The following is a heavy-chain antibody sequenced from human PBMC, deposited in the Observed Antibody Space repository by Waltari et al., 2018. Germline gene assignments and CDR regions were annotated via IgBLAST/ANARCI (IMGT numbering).Heavy chain of an antibody. Sequence: QVQLVQSGAELKKPGSSVKVSCKVSGGSFSTHAITCVRQAPGQGLEWMGGIIPMFGTANYAQKIQDRVTINTDESMTTAYMHLSSLTSDDTAVYYCARGGLYGQQLLESAFEIWGQGTKVTVSS. V-gene: IGHV1-69*05. CDR2: IIPMFGTA. J-gene: IGHJ3*02. D-gene: IGHD6-13*01. CDR1: GGSFSTHA. CDR3: ARGGLYGQQLLESAFEI.